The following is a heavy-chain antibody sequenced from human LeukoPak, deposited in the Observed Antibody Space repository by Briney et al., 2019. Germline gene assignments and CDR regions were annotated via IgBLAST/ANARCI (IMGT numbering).Heavy chain of an antibody. J-gene: IGHJ4*02. CDR3: ARDRGGEVDY. CDR2: IKQDGSEK. D-gene: IGHD3-10*01. Sequence: GGSLRLSCAAPGFTFSSYWMSWVRKAPGKGLEWVANIKQDGSEKYYVDSVKGRFTISRDNAKNSLYLQMNSLRAEDTAVYYCARDRGGEVDYWGQGTLVTVSS. CDR1: GFTFSSYW. V-gene: IGHV3-7*01.